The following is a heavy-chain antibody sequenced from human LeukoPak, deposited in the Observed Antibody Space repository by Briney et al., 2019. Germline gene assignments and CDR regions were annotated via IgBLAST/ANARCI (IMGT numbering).Heavy chain of an antibody. Sequence: GGSLRLSCAASGFTFSSYGMHWVRQAPGKGLEWVAVISYDRSNKYYADSVKGRFTISRDNSKNTLYLQMNSLRAEDTAVHYCAKYKIAARLSPIDYWGQGTLVTVSS. CDR3: AKYKIAARLSPIDY. V-gene: IGHV3-30*18. J-gene: IGHJ4*02. CDR2: ISYDRSNK. D-gene: IGHD6-6*01. CDR1: GFTFSSYG.